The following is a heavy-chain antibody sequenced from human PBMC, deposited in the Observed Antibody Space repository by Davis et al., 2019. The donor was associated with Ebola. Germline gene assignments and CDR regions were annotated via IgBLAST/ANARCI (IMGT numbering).Heavy chain of an antibody. CDR1: GYTFTSYV. CDR2: INAGNGNT. Sequence: AASVKVSCKASGYTFTSYVMHWVRQAPGQRLEWMGWINAGNGNTKYSQKFQGRVTMTRDTSTSTAYMELRSLRSDDTAVYYCARVGIFYGGNPAPDYWGQGTLVTVFS. V-gene: IGHV1-3*01. D-gene: IGHD4-23*01. J-gene: IGHJ4*02. CDR3: ARVGIFYGGNPAPDY.